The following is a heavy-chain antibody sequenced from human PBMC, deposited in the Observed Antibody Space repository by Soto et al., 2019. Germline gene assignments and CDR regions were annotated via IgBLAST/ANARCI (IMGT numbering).Heavy chain of an antibody. D-gene: IGHD1-1*01. V-gene: IGHV1-69*13. CDR3: ARGSPGTTIYYYYYYMDV. CDR1: GGTFSSYA. CDR2: IIPIFGTA. Sequence: SVKVSCKASGGTFSSYAISWVRQAPGQGLEWMGGIIPIFGTANYAQKFQGRVTMTADDSTSTAYMELSSPRSEDTAVYYCARGSPGTTIYYYYYYMDVWGKGTTVTVSS. J-gene: IGHJ6*03.